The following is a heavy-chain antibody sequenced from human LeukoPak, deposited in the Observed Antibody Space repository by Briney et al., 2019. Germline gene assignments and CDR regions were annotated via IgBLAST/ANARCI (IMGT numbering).Heavy chain of an antibody. J-gene: IGHJ4*02. D-gene: IGHD3-3*01. CDR1: GYTFTSYA. Sequence: GASVKVSCKASGYTFTSYAMNWVRQAPGQGLEWMGWISAKNGDTDYAQKFQGRVTLTTDTATNTAYMELRSLRSDDTAVYYCATTVRFLEWLFDYWGQGTLVTVSS. V-gene: IGHV1-18*01. CDR2: ISAKNGDT. CDR3: ATTVRFLEWLFDY.